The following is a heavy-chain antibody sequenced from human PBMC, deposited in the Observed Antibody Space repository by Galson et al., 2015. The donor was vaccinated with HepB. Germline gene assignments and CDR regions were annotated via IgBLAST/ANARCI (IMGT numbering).Heavy chain of an antibody. J-gene: IGHJ5*02. Sequence: SLRLSCAASGFTVSSNYAMSWVRQAPGKGLEWVSGISGSGASTYYADSVKGRFTVSRDNSKNTLFLQMNSLRAEDTAVYYCAKGRSGQLSGGNNWFDPWGQGTLVTVSS. D-gene: IGHD1-1*01. V-gene: IGHV3-23*01. CDR2: ISGSGAST. CDR3: AKGRSGQLSGGNNWFDP. CDR1: GFTVSSNYA.